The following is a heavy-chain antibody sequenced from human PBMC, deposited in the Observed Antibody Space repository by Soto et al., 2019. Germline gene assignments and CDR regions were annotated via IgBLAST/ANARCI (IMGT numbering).Heavy chain of an antibody. J-gene: IGHJ4*02. CDR3: AREWITMVRGVISD. CDR2: IIPIFGTA. D-gene: IGHD3-10*01. Sequence: VASVKVSCKASGGTFSSYAISWVRQAPGQGLEWMGGIIPIFGTANYAQKFQGRVTITADKSTSTAYMELSSLRSEDTAVYYCAREWITMVRGVISDWGQGTLVTVSS. CDR1: GGTFSSYA. V-gene: IGHV1-69*06.